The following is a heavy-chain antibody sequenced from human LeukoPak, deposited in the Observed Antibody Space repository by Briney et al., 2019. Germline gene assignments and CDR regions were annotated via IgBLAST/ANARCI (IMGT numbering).Heavy chain of an antibody. V-gene: IGHV4-59*01. CDR2: IYYSGST. CDR1: GGSISSYY. D-gene: IGHD3-16*01. Sequence: KPSETLSLTCTVSGGSISSYYWSWIRQPPGKGLEWIGYIYYSGSTNYNPSLKSRVTNSVDTSKNQFSLKPSSVTAADTAVYYCARDLQYYDYVWGSYDYYFDYWGQGTLVTVSS. J-gene: IGHJ4*02. CDR3: ARDLQYYDYVWGSYDYYFDY.